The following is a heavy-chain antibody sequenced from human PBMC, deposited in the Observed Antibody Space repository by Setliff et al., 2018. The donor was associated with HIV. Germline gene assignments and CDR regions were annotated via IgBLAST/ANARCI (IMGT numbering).Heavy chain of an antibody. V-gene: IGHV3-48*01. CDR2: ISSSSSTI. J-gene: IGHJ6*03. CDR1: GFPFSSYS. D-gene: IGHD3-3*01. CDR3: AILYTYYNFWSGYRPDYMDV. Sequence: PGGSLSLSCAASGFPFSSYSMNWVRQAPGKGMEWVSYISSSSSTIYYADSVKVRFTISRDNAKNSLYLQMNSLRAEDTAVYYCAILYTYYNFWSGYRPDYMDVWGKGTTVTVSS.